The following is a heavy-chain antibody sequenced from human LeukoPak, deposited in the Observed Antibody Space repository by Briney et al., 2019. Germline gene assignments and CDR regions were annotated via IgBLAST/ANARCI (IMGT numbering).Heavy chain of an antibody. CDR1: GGSISSSSYY. CDR3: ARGDHYYGSSGYYNAFDI. CDR2: IYYSGST. V-gene: IGHV4-39*07. Sequence: PSETLSLTCTASGGSISSSSYYWGWIRQPPGKGLEWIGSIYYSGSTYYNPSLKSRVTISVDRSKNQFSLKLSSVTAADTAVYYCARGDHYYGSSGYYNAFDIWGQGTMVTVSS. J-gene: IGHJ3*02. D-gene: IGHD3-22*01.